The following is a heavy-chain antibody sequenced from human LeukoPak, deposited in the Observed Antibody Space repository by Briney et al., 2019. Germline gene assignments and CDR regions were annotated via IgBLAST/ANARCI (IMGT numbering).Heavy chain of an antibody. D-gene: IGHD4-17*01. CDR1: GYTFTSYG. CDR2: ISAYNGNT. CDR3: ARHGIDDYGEGTNWFDP. Sequence: GASVKVSCKASGYTFTSYGISWVRQAPGQGLEWMGWISAYNGNTNYAQKFQGRVTITTDESTSTAYMELSSLRSEDTAVYYCARHGIDDYGEGTNWFDPWGQGTLVTVSS. V-gene: IGHV1-18*01. J-gene: IGHJ5*02.